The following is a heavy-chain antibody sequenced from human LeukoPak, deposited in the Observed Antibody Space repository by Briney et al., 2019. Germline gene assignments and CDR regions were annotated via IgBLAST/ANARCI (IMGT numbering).Heavy chain of an antibody. CDR3: AGTTVTTSNYYYYGMDV. V-gene: IGHV4-31*03. CDR2: IYYSGST. Sequence: SQTLSLTCTVSGGSISSGGYYWSWIRQHPGKGLEWIGYIYYSGSTYYNPSLKSRVTISVDTSKNQFSLKLSSVTAADTAAYYCAGTTVTTSNYYYYGMDVWGQGTTVTVSS. D-gene: IGHD4-17*01. CDR1: GGSISSGGYY. J-gene: IGHJ6*02.